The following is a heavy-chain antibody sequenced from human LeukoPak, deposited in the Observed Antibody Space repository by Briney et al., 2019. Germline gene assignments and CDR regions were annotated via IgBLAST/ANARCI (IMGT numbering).Heavy chain of an antibody. V-gene: IGHV3-23*01. CDR1: GFTFSSYG. D-gene: IGHD2-8*01. J-gene: IGHJ4*02. Sequence: PGGSLRLSCAASGFTFSSYGMSWVRQAPGKGLDWVSAISGSGGSTYDADSVKGRFTISRDNSKNTLYLQMNSLRAEDTAVYYCAKDMLGGDYWGQGTLVTVSS. CDR3: AKDMLGGDY. CDR2: ISGSGGST.